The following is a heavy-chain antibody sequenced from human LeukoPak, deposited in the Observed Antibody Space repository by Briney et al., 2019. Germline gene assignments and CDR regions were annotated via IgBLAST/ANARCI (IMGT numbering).Heavy chain of an antibody. CDR3: ARVARGYSDSYYYYYYMDV. Sequence: GASVKVSCKASGYTFTGYYMHWVRQAPGQGLEWMGWINPNSGGTNYAQKFQGRVAITADKSTSTAYMELSSLRSEDTAVYYCARVARGYSDSYYYYYYMDVWGKGTTVTVSS. V-gene: IGHV1-2*02. CDR2: INPNSGGT. J-gene: IGHJ6*03. CDR1: GYTFTGYY. D-gene: IGHD4-11*01.